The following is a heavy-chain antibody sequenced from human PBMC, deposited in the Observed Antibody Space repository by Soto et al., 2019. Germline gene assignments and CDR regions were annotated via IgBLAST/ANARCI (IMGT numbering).Heavy chain of an antibody. CDR3: ATDMGYGGKSGYYGMDV. V-gene: IGHV3-9*01. Sequence: EVQLVESGGGLVQPGRSLRLSCVASGFTFDDYAMHWVRQAPGKGLEWVSGISWNSGSIGYADSVKGRFTISRDNAKNSLYLQMNSLRAEDTGLYYCATDMGYGGKSGYYGMDVWGQGTTVTVSS. CDR2: ISWNSGSI. D-gene: IGHD4-17*01. J-gene: IGHJ6*02. CDR1: GFTFDDYA.